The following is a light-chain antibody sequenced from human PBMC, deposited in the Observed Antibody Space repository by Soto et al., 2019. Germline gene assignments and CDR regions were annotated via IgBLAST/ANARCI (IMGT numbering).Light chain of an antibody. J-gene: IGLJ2*01. CDR3: QVWDSSSDHDVV. CDR2: DDS. Sequence: SYELTQPPSVSVAPGQSARITCGGNNIGSKSVQWYQQKPGQATVLVVYDDSDRPSGIPERFSGSNSGNTATLTISRVEAGDEADYYCQVWDSSSDHDVVVGGGTKLTVL. CDR1: NIGSKS. V-gene: IGLV3-21*02.